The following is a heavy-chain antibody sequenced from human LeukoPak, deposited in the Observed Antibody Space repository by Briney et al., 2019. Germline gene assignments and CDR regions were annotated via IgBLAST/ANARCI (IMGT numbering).Heavy chain of an antibody. CDR3: ARDTTSIAAAGTLDY. V-gene: IGHV3-30*03. J-gene: IGHJ4*02. Sequence: GGSLRLSCAASGFTFSTYGIHWVCQAPGKGLEWVAVISNDGTIKYYADSVKGRFTVSRDNSRNTVYMEMNSLRAEDTAVYYCARDTTSIAAAGTLDYWGQGTLVTVSS. CDR1: GFTFSTYG. CDR2: ISNDGTIK. D-gene: IGHD6-13*01.